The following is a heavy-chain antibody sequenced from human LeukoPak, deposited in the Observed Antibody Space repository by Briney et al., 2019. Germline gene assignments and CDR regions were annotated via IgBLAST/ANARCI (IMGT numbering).Heavy chain of an antibody. CDR1: GHTLTELS. D-gene: IGHD3-16*01. CDR3: TTEYMTSAWRWGY. CDR2: FDIEDEKR. J-gene: IGHJ4*02. V-gene: IGHV1-24*01. Sequence: ASVTVSCKVSGHTLTELSIHWVRQAPGKGLEWLGGFDIEDEKRWYERKFRGRVTVTEDTSIDTAYMELGGLTSDDTAVYFCTTEYMTSAWRWGYWGQGTLVVVSS.